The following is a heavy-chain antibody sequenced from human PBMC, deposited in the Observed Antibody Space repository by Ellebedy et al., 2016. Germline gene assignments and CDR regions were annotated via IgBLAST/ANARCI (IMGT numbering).Heavy chain of an antibody. Sequence: GESLKISXAVSGFTFSNYAMNWVRQTPGKGLEWVSAISGSGGSTYYADSVKGRFTISRDNSKSTLYLQMNSLRAEDAAVYYCAKALSGLPGEYFQHWGQGTLITVSS. J-gene: IGHJ1*01. V-gene: IGHV3-23*01. CDR1: GFTFSNYA. CDR3: AKALSGLPGEYFQH. D-gene: IGHD3-10*01. CDR2: ISGSGGST.